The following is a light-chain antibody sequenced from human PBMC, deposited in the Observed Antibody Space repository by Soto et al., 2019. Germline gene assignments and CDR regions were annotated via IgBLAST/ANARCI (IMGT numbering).Light chain of an antibody. CDR3: QQSYTHPPT. V-gene: IGKV1-39*01. CDR2: AAS. Sequence: DIQMTQSPSSLSASVGDRVTITCRASQTISTYLNWYQQKPGKAPKLLSYAASSLQSGVPSRFSGSGSGRDFTLTISSLQPEDFATYYCQQSYTHPPTFGQGTKVEI. J-gene: IGKJ1*01. CDR1: QTISTY.